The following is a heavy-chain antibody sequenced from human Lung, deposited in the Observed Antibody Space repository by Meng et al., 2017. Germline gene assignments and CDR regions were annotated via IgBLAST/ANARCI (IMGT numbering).Heavy chain of an antibody. CDR2: MNPNTGNT. V-gene: IGHV1-8*01. CDR1: GYIFISYD. J-gene: IGHJ4*02. Sequence: QVQLVQSVAEVKNPGASVNVSCKASGYIFISYDISWVRQASGQGLEWMGWMNPNTGNTGYAQKFQGRVTMTRNTAISTAYMELSSLRSEDTAVYYCARGLYGGNSENYWGQGTLVTVSS. D-gene: IGHD4-23*01. CDR3: ARGLYGGNSENY.